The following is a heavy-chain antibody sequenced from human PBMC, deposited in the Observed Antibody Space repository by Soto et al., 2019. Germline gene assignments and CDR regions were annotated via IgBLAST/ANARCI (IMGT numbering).Heavy chain of an antibody. CDR1: DGSISTYY. J-gene: IGHJ5*02. D-gene: IGHD1-26*01. CDR3: ARDMHAGFTHYFDP. Sequence: TLSLTCTVSDGSISTYYWSWIRQPAGKELEWIGHVFTSGTTNYTPSLKSRVSMSLDTAKNQFSLKLRSVTAADTAVYYCARDMHAGFTHYFDPWGQGTLVTVSS. V-gene: IGHV4-4*07. CDR2: VFTSGTT.